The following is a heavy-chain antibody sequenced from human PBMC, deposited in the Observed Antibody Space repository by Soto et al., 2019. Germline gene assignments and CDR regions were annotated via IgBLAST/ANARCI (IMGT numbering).Heavy chain of an antibody. J-gene: IGHJ6*02. CDR1: GFTFSSYA. Sequence: GGSLRLSCAASGFTFSSYAMSWVRQAPGKGLEWVSAISGSGGSTYYADSVKGRFTISRDNSKNTLYLQMNSLRAEDTAVYYCAKDQVAPLSMTTVIQNDYYYGMDVWGQGTTVTVSS. V-gene: IGHV3-23*01. CDR2: ISGSGGST. CDR3: AKDQVAPLSMTTVIQNDYYYGMDV. D-gene: IGHD4-17*01.